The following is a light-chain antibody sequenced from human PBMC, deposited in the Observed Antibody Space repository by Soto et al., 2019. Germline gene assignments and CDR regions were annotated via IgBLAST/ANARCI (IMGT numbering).Light chain of an antibody. J-gene: IGLJ2*01. Sequence: QSALTQPASVSGSPGQSITISCTGTSSDVGGYNYVSWYQQHPGKAPTLMIYDVSNRPSGVSNRFSGSKSGNPASLTISGLQAEDEADYYCSSYTSSSTLDVVFGGGTKLTVL. CDR3: SSYTSSSTLDVV. V-gene: IGLV2-14*01. CDR1: SSDVGGYNY. CDR2: DVS.